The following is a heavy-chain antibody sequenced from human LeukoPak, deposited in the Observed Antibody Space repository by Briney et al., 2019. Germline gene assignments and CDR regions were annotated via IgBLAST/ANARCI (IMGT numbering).Heavy chain of an antibody. J-gene: IGHJ4*02. D-gene: IGHD6-13*01. CDR2: ISSSGSTI. V-gene: IGHV3-48*03. Sequence: GGSLRLSCAASGFTFSSYEMNWVRQAPGKGLEWVSYISSSGSTIYYADSVKGRFTISRDNAKNSLYLQRNSLRAEDTAVYYCASLSITAAGFDYWGQGTLVTVSS. CDR1: GFTFSSYE. CDR3: ASLSITAAGFDY.